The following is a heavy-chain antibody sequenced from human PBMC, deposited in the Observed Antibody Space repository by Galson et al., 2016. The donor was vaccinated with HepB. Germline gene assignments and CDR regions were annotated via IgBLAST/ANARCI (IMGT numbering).Heavy chain of an antibody. J-gene: IGHJ4*02. V-gene: IGHV3-23*01. Sequence: SLRLSCAASGFTFSIYVMSWVRQAPGKGLEWVSAVSGSGNITYYADSVKGRFTISRDNSKNTLYLQMNSLRAEDTAVYYCAKVAYGSETYYNGGGLYFDSWGLGTLVTVSS. CDR2: VSGSGNIT. CDR1: GFTFSIYV. CDR3: AKVAYGSETYYNGGGLYFDS. D-gene: IGHD3-10*01.